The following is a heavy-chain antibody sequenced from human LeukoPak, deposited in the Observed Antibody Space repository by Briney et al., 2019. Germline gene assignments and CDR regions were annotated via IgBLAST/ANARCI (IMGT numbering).Heavy chain of an antibody. Sequence: SETLSLTCAVYGGSFSGYYWSWIRQPPGKGLEWIGEINHSGSTNYNPSLKSRVTISVDTSKNQFSLKLSSVTAAGTAVYYCAGITIFGVVIKDYWGQGTLVTVSS. V-gene: IGHV4-34*01. CDR3: AGITIFGVVIKDY. D-gene: IGHD3-3*01. CDR1: GGSFSGYY. CDR2: INHSGST. J-gene: IGHJ4*02.